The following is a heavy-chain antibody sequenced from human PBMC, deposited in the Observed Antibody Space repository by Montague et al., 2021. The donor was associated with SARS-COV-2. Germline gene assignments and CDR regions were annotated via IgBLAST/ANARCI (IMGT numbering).Heavy chain of an antibody. CDR3: VRDQGRSNWNYPDY. CDR1: GGSISGYY. J-gene: IGHJ4*02. D-gene: IGHD1-20*01. CDR2: IYNSGST. Sequence: SETLSLTRTVSGGSISGYYWSWFRQSGGKGLGWIGRIYNSGSTSXNPSLKSRVTMSVDTSKNQFSLKLSSVTAADTAVHYCVRDQGRSNWNYPDYWGQGTLVTVSS. V-gene: IGHV4-4*07.